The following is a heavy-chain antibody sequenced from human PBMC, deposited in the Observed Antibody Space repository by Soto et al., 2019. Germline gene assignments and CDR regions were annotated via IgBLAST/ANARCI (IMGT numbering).Heavy chain of an antibody. CDR1: GFTFSSYA. Sequence: LRLSCAASGFTFSSYAMSWVRQAPGKGLEWVSAISGSGGSTYYANSVKGRFTISRDNSKNTLYLQMNSLRAEDTAVYYCAKDSSGYPGGYFDYWGQGTLVTVSS. V-gene: IGHV3-23*01. J-gene: IGHJ4*02. CDR3: AKDSSGYPGGYFDY. CDR2: ISGSGGST. D-gene: IGHD3-22*01.